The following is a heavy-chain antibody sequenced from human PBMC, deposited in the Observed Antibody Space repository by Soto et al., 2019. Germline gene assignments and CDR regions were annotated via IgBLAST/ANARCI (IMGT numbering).Heavy chain of an antibody. Sequence: ASVKVSCKASGYTFTALYMNWVRQAPGQGLEWMGWVNPNTGLTKLAQKFQGRVTMTRDTAISTAYMELSRLRYDDTAVYYCARAYSGSGSPKFWGQGTQVTVSS. CDR2: VNPNTGLT. CDR3: ARAYSGSGSPKF. J-gene: IGHJ4*02. D-gene: IGHD3-10*01. CDR1: GYTFTALY. V-gene: IGHV1-2*02.